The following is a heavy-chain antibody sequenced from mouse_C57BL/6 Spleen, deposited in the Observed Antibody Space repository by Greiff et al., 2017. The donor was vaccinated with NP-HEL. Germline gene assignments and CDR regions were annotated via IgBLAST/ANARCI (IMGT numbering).Heavy chain of an antibody. D-gene: IGHD2-4*01. CDR2: INPGSGGT. CDR3: AREDDYDRDYYAMDY. J-gene: IGHJ4*01. V-gene: IGHV1-54*01. Sequence: VQLQQSGAELVRPGTSVKVSCKASGYAFTNYLIEWVKQRPGQGLEWIGVINPGSGGTNYNEKFKGKATLTADKSSSTAYMQLSSLTSEDAAVYFCAREDDYDRDYYAMDYWGQGTSVTVSS. CDR1: GYAFTNYL.